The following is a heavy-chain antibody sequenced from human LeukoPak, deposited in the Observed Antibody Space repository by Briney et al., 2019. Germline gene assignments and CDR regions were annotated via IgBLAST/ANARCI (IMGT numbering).Heavy chain of an antibody. CDR1: AFTFSDNY. V-gene: IGHV3-11*06. D-gene: IGHD3-9*01. CDR3: SSNRVHTRFDYFDY. Sequence: GVSLRLSCPASAFTFSDNYMSWIRHAPGKGLEWVSYISNSSSYTNYADSVKGRFTISRDNAKNYLYLQMNSLRAEDTAVYYFSSNRVHTRFDYFDYWGQGTLVTVSS. J-gene: IGHJ4*02. CDR2: ISNSSSYT.